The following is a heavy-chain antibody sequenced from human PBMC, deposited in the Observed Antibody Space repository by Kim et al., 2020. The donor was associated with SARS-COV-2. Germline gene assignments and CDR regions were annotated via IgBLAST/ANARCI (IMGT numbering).Heavy chain of an antibody. CDR3: ARAPQTSIWFDP. Sequence: SQTLSLTCAISGDSVSSNSAAWSWIMQSPSRGLEWLGRTYYRSKWYNDYAASVKSRITINTDTSKNQFSLQLNSVTPEDTAVYYCARAPQTSIWFDPWGQGTLVTVSS. D-gene: IGHD2-2*01. CDR1: GDSVSSNSAA. V-gene: IGHV6-1*01. J-gene: IGHJ5*02. CDR2: TYYRSKWYN.